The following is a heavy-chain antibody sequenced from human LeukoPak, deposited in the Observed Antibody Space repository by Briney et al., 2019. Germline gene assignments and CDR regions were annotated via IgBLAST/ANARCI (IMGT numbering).Heavy chain of an antibody. CDR3: ARHAENGYDRFDH. CDR2: IYDSGST. V-gene: IGHV4-59*08. J-gene: IGHJ4*02. Sequence: SETLSLICTVSGGSINSFYWTWIRQPAGKGLEWIGYIYDSGSTNFKSPLKSRVTMSGDTSKNQFSLKVNSVTAADTAVYYCARHAENGYDRFDHWGPGTLVTVSS. CDR1: GGSINSFY. D-gene: IGHD5-12*01.